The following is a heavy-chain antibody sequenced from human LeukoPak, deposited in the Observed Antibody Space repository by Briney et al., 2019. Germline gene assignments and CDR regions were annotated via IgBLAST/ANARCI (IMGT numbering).Heavy chain of an antibody. Sequence: SETLSLTCTVSGGSINSSSYYWGWIRQPPGKGLEWIGSIYYSGSTYYNPSLKTRLTISVDASKSQFSLMLSSVTAADTPVYYCAIQALYYYDSSGYPLPWYFDLWGRGTLVTVSS. CDR2: IYYSGST. CDR3: AIQALYYYDSSGYPLPWYFDL. V-gene: IGHV4-39*01. J-gene: IGHJ2*01. CDR1: GGSINSSSYY. D-gene: IGHD3-22*01.